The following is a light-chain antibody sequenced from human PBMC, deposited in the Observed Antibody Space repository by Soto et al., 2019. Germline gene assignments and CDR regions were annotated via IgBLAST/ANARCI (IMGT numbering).Light chain of an antibody. J-gene: IGLJ3*02. V-gene: IGLV4-69*01. CDR1: SGHSSYV. CDR2: VNSDGSH. Sequence: QSVLTQSPSASASLGASVKLTCTLSSGHSSYVIAWHQQRPEQGPLFLMKVNSDGSHIKGDVTPDRFSGSSSGAERHLSISRLEAEDEADYYRQAWGTGIQRVFGGGTKLTVL. CDR3: QAWGTGIQRV.